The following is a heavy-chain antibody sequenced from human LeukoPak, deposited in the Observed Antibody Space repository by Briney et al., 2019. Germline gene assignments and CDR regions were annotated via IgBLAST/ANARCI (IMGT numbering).Heavy chain of an antibody. Sequence: GGSLRLSCAASGIAFSNHWMHWVRQAPGKGLEWVSWINNDGSYAVYADSVRARFTISRDNAKNTLYLQMNSLRPEDTAVYYCARDRPHNWFDPWGQGTLVTVSA. CDR2: INNDGSYA. J-gene: IGHJ5*02. CDR3: ARDRPHNWFDP. V-gene: IGHV3-74*01. CDR1: GIAFSNHW.